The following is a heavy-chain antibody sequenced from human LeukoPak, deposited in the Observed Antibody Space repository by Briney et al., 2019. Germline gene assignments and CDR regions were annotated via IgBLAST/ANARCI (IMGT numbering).Heavy chain of an antibody. Sequence: GRSLRLSCAASGFTFSSYAMNWVRQAPGKGLEWVSYISSSSSTIYYADSVKGRFTISRDNAKNSLYLQMNSLRAEDTAVYYCARDWGSSSWYGKYFQHWGQGTLVTVSS. J-gene: IGHJ1*01. CDR1: GFTFSSYA. CDR3: ARDWGSSSWYGKYFQH. CDR2: ISSSSSTI. V-gene: IGHV3-48*04. D-gene: IGHD6-13*01.